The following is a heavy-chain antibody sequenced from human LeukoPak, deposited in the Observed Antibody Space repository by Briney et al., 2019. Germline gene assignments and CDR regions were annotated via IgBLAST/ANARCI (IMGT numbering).Heavy chain of an antibody. CDR1: GGSISSDGYY. CDR2: IYYSGTT. J-gene: IGHJ3*02. CDR3: ARYGDSGGRLAFEI. D-gene: IGHD2-15*01. V-gene: IGHV4-31*03. Sequence: SETLSLTCTVSGGSISSDGYYWTWIRQHPGKGLEWIGYIYYSGTTYYNPSLESRVTLSVDTSKNQFSLRLSSVTAADTAVYYCARYGDSGGRLAFEIWGQGTMATVSS.